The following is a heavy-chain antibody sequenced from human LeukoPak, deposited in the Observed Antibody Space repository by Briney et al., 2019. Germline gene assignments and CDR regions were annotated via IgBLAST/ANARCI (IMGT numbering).Heavy chain of an antibody. CDR2: INHSGST. Sequence: SETLSLTCAVYGGSFSGYYWSCIRQPPGKGLEWIGEINHSGSTNYHPSLKSRVTISVDTSKNQFSLKLSSVTAADTAVYYCARGLIVATTNDYFDYWGQGTLVTVSS. CDR3: ARGLIVATTNDYFDY. V-gene: IGHV4-34*01. J-gene: IGHJ4*02. CDR1: GGSFSGYY. D-gene: IGHD5-12*01.